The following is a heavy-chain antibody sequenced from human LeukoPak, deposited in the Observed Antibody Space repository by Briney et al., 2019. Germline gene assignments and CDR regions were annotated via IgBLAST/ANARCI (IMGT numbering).Heavy chain of an antibody. CDR2: IDAGSGDT. J-gene: IGHJ5*02. V-gene: IGHV1-3*03. D-gene: IGHD2-15*01. Sequence: ASVKVSCKASGFTFTSYTIHWVRQAPGQRLEWLGWIDAGSGDTRYSQGFQGRVTITRDTSANTAYMELSSLRSEDMGAYFCARDRTPVAATPPTGFDPWGQGTLVTVSS. CDR1: GFTFTSYT. CDR3: ARDRTPVAATPPTGFDP.